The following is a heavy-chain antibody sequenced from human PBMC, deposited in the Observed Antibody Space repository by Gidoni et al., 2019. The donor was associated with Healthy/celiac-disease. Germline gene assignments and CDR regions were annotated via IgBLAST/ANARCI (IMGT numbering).Heavy chain of an antibody. J-gene: IGHJ4*02. CDR2: ISGSGGST. Sequence: EVQLLESGGGLVQPGWSLRLSCAASGFTFSSYAMSWVRQAPGKGLEWVSAISGSGGSTYYADSVKGRFTISRDNSKNTLYLQMNSLRAEDTAVYYCAKDSRIAVAGRGGYWGQGTLVTVSS. D-gene: IGHD6-19*01. CDR3: AKDSRIAVAGRGGY. V-gene: IGHV3-23*01. CDR1: GFTFSSYA.